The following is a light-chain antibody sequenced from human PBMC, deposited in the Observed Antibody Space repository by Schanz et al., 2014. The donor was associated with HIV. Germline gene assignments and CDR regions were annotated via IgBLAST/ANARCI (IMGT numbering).Light chain of an antibody. J-gene: IGKJ2*01. Sequence: EIVMTQSPATLSVSPGERATLSCRASQSVSSNLAWYQQKPGQAPRLLIYGASTRATDIPARFSGSGSGTEYKLTISSLQSEDFAVYYCQQYNNWPLYTFGQGTKLEIK. V-gene: IGKV3-15*01. CDR1: QSVSSN. CDR2: GAS. CDR3: QQYNNWPLYT.